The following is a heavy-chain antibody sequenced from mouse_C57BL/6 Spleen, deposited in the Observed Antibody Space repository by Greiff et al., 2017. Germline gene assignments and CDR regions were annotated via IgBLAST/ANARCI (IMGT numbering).Heavy chain of an antibody. J-gene: IGHJ4*01. CDR3: VRHLYSKPLYYYAMDY. CDR2: IRSKSNNYAT. CDR1: GFSFNTYA. V-gene: IGHV10-1*01. Sequence: EVQLVESGGGLVQPKGSLKLSCAASGFSFNTYAMNWVRQAPGKGLEWVARIRSKSNNYATYYADSVKDRFTISSDDSESMLYLQMNNLKTEDTAMYYCVRHLYSKPLYYYAMDYWGQGTSVTVSS. D-gene: IGHD2-5*01.